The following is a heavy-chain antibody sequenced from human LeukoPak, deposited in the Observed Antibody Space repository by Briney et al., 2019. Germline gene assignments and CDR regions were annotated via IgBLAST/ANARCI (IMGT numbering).Heavy chain of an antibody. V-gene: IGHV3-23*01. CDR1: GFTFSNYA. D-gene: IGHD3-10*01. Sequence: GGSLRLSCAASGFTFSNYAMTWVRQAPGEGLEWVSAISDSGGNTFYADSVTGRFTISRDNSKNTVYLQMSSLRAEDTAVYYCAKEDYYGSGSDYYYYYMDVWGKGTTVTISS. CDR3: AKEDYYGSGSDYYYYYMDV. J-gene: IGHJ6*03. CDR2: ISDSGGNT.